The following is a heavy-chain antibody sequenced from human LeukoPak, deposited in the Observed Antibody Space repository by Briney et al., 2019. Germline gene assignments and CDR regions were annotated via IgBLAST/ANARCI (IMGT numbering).Heavy chain of an antibody. CDR2: ISSSSSTI. D-gene: IGHD4-17*01. CDR1: RFTFSSNS. V-gene: IGHV3-48*02. CDR3: ARDNYGDYVAVFDY. Sequence: GGSLSLSCAASRFTFSSNSMNWVRQAPGKGLEWVSYISSSSSTIYYADSVKGRFTISRDNAKNSLYLQMNSLRDEDTAVYYCARDNYGDYVAVFDYWGQGTLVTVSS. J-gene: IGHJ4*02.